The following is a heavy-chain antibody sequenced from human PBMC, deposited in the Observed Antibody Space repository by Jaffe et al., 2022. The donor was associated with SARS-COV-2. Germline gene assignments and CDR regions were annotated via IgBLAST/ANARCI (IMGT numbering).Heavy chain of an antibody. CDR2: ISSSSSYI. CDR3: ARDQGLHIAADYGMDV. D-gene: IGHD6-13*01. CDR1: GFTFSSYS. Sequence: EVQLVESGGGLVKPGGSLRLSCAASGFTFSSYSMNWVRQAPGKGLEWVSSISSSSSYIYYADSVKGRFTISRDNAKNSLYLQMNSLRAEDTAVYYCARDQGLHIAADYGMDVWGQGTTVTVSS. V-gene: IGHV3-21*01. J-gene: IGHJ6*02.